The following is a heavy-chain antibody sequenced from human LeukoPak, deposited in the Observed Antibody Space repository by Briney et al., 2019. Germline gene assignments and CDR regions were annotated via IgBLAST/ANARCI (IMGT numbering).Heavy chain of an antibody. CDR2: ISYDGSNK. CDR3: ARKLLRGSQAP. CDR1: GFPFGSYV. J-gene: IGHJ4*02. Sequence: GGSLRLSCEASGFPFGSYVMSWVRQAPGKGLERVAVISYDGSNKYYADSVKGRFTISRDNAKNSLYLQMNSLRAEDTAVYYCARKLLRGSQAPWGQGTLVTVSS. V-gene: IGHV3-30-3*01. D-gene: IGHD1-26*01.